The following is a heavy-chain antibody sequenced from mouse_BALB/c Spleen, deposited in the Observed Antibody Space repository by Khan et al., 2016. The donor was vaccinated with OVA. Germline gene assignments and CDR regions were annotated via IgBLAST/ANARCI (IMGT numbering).Heavy chain of an antibody. Sequence: QVQLQQPGAELARPGASVKMSCKASGYTFTSYTMHWVKQRPGQGLEWIGYINPRSGYTDYNQKFKDKTTLTTDISSSTAYMQLSSLTSEDSAVYYCARRRGGYYFDYWGQGTTLTVSS. CDR2: INPRSGYT. V-gene: IGHV1-4*02. CDR1: GYTFTSYT. J-gene: IGHJ2*01. CDR3: ARRRGGYYFDY.